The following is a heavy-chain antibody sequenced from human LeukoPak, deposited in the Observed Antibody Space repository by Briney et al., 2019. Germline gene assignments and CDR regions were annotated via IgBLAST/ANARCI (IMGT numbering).Heavy chain of an antibody. Sequence: ETLSLTCTVSGGSISSSSYYWGWIRQPPGKGLEWIGSIYYSGSTYYNPSLKSRATISVDTSKNQFSLKLSSVTAADTAVYYCARDRDYYGSGSLDYWGQGTLVTVSS. CDR1: GGSISSSSYY. J-gene: IGHJ4*02. V-gene: IGHV4-39*07. CDR2: IYYSGST. CDR3: ARDRDYYGSGSLDY. D-gene: IGHD3-10*01.